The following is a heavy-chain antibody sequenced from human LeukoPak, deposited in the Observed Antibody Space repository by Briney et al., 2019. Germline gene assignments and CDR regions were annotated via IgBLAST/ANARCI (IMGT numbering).Heavy chain of an antibody. V-gene: IGHV1-69*06. CDR1: GGTFSSYA. Sequence: SVKVSCKASGGTFSSYAISWVRQAPGQGLEWMGGIIPIFGTANYAQKFQGRVTITADKSTSTAYMELSSLRSEDTAVYYCARTTMVRGVHYYYYMDVWGKGATVTVSS. CDR2: IIPIFGTA. J-gene: IGHJ6*03. CDR3: ARTTMVRGVHYYYYMDV. D-gene: IGHD3-10*01.